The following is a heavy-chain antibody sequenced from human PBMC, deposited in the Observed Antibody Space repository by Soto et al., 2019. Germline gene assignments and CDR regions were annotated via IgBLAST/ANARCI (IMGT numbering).Heavy chain of an antibody. CDR3: GGAPSGYLPSHYCCLDV. J-gene: IGHJ6*03. CDR2: IYHGGST. D-gene: IGHD5-12*01. V-gene: IGHV4-4*02. CDR1: SGSISNNNW. Sequence: QVQLQESGPGLVKPSETLSLTCAVSSGSISNNNWWCWLRHPPGKGLWRVGEIYHGGSTNYNPSLKSRVTISGGKSKNPFPLKLRSVTAPGPAVDYCGGAPSGYLPSHYCCLDVRGKGDKVTGSS.